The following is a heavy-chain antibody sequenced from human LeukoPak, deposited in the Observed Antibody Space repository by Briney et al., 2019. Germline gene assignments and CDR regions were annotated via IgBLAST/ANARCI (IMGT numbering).Heavy chain of an antibody. V-gene: IGHV3-23*01. CDR1: GFTFSNYA. D-gene: IGHD3/OR15-3a*01. J-gene: IGHJ5*02. CDR2: IRDSGEA. Sequence: TGGSLSLSCAASGFTFSNYAMTWVRQAPGKGLEWVGFIRDSGEAFYADFARGRFAISRDESENTLYLQMNSLRVEDTAVYFCARDRAANQDWVEFDPWGQGTPVIVSS. CDR3: ARDRAANQDWVEFDP.